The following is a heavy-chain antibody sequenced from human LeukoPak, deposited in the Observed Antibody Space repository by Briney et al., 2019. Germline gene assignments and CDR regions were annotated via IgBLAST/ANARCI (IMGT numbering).Heavy chain of an antibody. CDR2: ISSRSRAI. CDR1: GFTFSSYS. Sequence: PGGSLRLSCATSGFTFSSYSMSWVRQAPGKGLEWISYISSRSRAIYYADSVKGRLTISRDNAKNSLYLQMNSLRAEDTAVYYCAREIGVAEEGFDIWGQGTMVTVSS. D-gene: IGHD3-3*01. CDR3: AREIGVAEEGFDI. V-gene: IGHV3-48*01. J-gene: IGHJ3*02.